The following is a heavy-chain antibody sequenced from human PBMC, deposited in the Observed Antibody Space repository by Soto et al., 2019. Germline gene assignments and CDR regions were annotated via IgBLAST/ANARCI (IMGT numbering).Heavy chain of an antibody. J-gene: IGHJ6*03. Sequence: QVQLQESGPGLVKPSQTLSLTCVISGDSVSSNSAAWNWIRQSPSRGLEWLGRTYYRTRWYYDYAVSVRSRITVNPDTSKNQFSLQLTSVTPEDTAVYCCAGTTSHYWYYMDVWGKGTTVTVSS. CDR1: GDSVSSNSAA. CDR3: AGTTSHYWYYMDV. CDR2: TYYRTRWYY. D-gene: IGHD1-7*01. V-gene: IGHV6-1*01.